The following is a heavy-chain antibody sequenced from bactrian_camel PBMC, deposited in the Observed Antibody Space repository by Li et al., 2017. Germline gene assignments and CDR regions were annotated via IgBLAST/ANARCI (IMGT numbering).Heavy chain of an antibody. CDR3: AADLSHIATAVTVGLV. D-gene: IGHD4*01. V-gene: IGHV3S53*01. J-gene: IGHJ6*01. Sequence: QVQLVESGGGSEQAGGSLTLSCAASGNIDSSIVMAWFRQSPGKKREGVAAIDKFSRPTYPDSVKDRFSIYKDSAKTTAYLQMDSLKPEDTAVYYCAADLSHIATAVTVGLVIGARGPRSPSP. CDR1: GNIDSSIV. CDR2: IDKFSRP.